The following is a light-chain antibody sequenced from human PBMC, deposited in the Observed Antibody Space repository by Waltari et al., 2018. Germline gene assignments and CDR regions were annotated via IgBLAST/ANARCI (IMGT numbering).Light chain of an antibody. J-gene: IGLJ1*01. CDR2: DVI. CDR3: SSYTSPTTRYI. CDR1: SGDVGGYNY. Sequence: QSALTQPASVSRPPGQSITLSCPGTSGDVGGYNYVSWYQQHPGRVPKLIIYDVINRPSGVSDRFSGSKSGNTASLTISGLQAEDEAEYYCSSYTSPTTRYIFGTGTKVSVL. V-gene: IGLV2-14*01.